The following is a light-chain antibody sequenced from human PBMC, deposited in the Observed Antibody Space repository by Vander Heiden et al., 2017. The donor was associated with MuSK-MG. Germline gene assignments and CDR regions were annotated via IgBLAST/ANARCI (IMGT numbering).Light chain of an antibody. J-gene: IGKJ1*01. CDR3: QQYKNGPPT. CDR1: PSVSSN. V-gene: IGKV3-15*01. Sequence: EIVMTQSPATLSVSPGERATLSCRASPSVSSNLAWNQQKPGQAPRLLLYGASTRAPGIPARFSGSGSGTEFTLTISSLQSEDFAVAYCQQYKNGPPTFGQGTKVEIK. CDR2: GAS.